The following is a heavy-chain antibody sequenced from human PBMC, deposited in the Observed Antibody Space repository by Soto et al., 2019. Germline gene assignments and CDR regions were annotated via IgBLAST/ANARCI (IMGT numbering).Heavy chain of an antibody. CDR3: ARPGYSNYGPGVDV. CDR1: GFTFSVYW. CDR2: IDSDGSTT. D-gene: IGHD4-4*01. Sequence: EVQLVESGGGLVQPGGSRRLSCAASGFTFSVYWMHWVRQAPWKGLVWVSRIDSDGSTTSYADSVKGRFTISRDNAKSTLYLQMTSLRAEVTAVYYCARPGYSNYGPGVDVWGQGTTVTVSS. V-gene: IGHV3-74*01. J-gene: IGHJ6*02.